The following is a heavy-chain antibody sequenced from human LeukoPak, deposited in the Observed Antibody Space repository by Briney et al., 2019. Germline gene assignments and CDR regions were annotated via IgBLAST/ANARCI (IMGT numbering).Heavy chain of an antibody. CDR3: AKDPKKYYYDSSGPPTFDP. D-gene: IGHD3-22*01. CDR2: ISGSGGST. J-gene: IGHJ5*02. CDR1: GFTFGDYA. Sequence: GGSPRLSCTASGFTFGDYAMSWVRQAPGKGLEWVSAISGSGGSTYYADSVKGRFTISRDNSKNTLYLQMNSLRAEDTAVYYCAKDPKKYYYDSSGPPTFDPWGQGTLVTVSS. V-gene: IGHV3-23*01.